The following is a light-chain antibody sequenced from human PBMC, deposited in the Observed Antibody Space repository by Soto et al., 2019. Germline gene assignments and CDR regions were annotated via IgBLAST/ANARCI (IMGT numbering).Light chain of an antibody. V-gene: IGKV3-11*01. Sequence: LLTQSPATLALSPGDRATLSCRASQSIGPYLAWYQQRPGQTPRLLIYDASNRATGIPARFSGSGSGTDFTLTISSLDAEDFAVYFCQHRSNSPPTWTFGQGTKVEI. CDR2: DAS. CDR3: QHRSNSPPTWT. CDR1: QSIGPY. J-gene: IGKJ1*01.